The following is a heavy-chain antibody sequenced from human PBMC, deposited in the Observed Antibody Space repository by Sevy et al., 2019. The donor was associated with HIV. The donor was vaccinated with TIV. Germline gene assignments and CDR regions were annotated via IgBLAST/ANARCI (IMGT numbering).Heavy chain of an antibody. Sequence: GGSLRLSCAASGFTFSSYSMNWVRQAPGKGLEWVSSISSSSSYIYYADSVKGRFTISRDNAKNSLYLQMNGLRAEDTAVYYCARVWDYYDSSGYYLDYWGQGTLVTVSS. CDR1: GFTFSSYS. D-gene: IGHD3-22*01. V-gene: IGHV3-21*01. CDR2: ISSSSSYI. J-gene: IGHJ4*02. CDR3: ARVWDYYDSSGYYLDY.